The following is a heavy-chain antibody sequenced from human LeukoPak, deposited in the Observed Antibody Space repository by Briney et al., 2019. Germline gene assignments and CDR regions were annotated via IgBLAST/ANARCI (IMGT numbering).Heavy chain of an antibody. J-gene: IGHJ4*02. V-gene: IGHV3-7*01. Sequence: PGGSLRLSCAASGFTFSSYWMSWDRQAPGKGLEWVANIKQDGSEKYYVDSVKGRFTISRDNAKNSLYLQMNSLRAEDTAVYYCARDRTNYYGSGSYYNYFDYWGQGTLVTVSS. CDR3: ARDRTNYYGSGSYYNYFDY. CDR2: IKQDGSEK. D-gene: IGHD3-10*01. CDR1: GFTFSSYW.